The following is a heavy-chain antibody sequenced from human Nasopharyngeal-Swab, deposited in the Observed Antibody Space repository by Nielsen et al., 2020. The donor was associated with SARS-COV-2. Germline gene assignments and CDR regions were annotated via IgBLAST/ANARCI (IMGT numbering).Heavy chain of an antibody. CDR3: ARSRGGERIQLWYYFDY. V-gene: IGHV4-61*08. D-gene: IGHD5-18*01. Sequence: SETLSLTCTVSGGSISSGGYYWSWIRQPPGKGLEWIGYIYYSGSTNYNPSLKSRVTISVDTSKNQFSLKLSSVTAADTAVYYCARSRGGERIQLWYYFDYWGQGTLVTVSS. J-gene: IGHJ4*02. CDR2: IYYSGST. CDR1: GGSISSGGYY.